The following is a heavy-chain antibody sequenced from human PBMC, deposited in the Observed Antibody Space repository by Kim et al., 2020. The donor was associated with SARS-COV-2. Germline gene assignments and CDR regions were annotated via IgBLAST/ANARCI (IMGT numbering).Heavy chain of an antibody. D-gene: IGHD3-22*01. CDR3: ARLGDYDSSGYYYFDY. V-gene: IGHV5-10-1*01. CDR2: IDPSDSYT. CDR1: GYSFTSYW. Sequence: GESLKISCKGSGYSFTSYWISWVRQMPGKGLEWMGRIDPSDSYTNYSPSFQGHVTISADKSISTAYLQWSRLKASDTAMYYCARLGDYDSSGYYYFDYWGQGTLVTGSS. J-gene: IGHJ4*02.